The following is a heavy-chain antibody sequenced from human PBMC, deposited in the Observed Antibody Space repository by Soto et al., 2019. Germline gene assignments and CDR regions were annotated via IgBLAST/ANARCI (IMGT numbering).Heavy chain of an antibody. CDR1: GYTFTSYA. V-gene: IGHV1-3*05. Sequence: QVQLVQSGAEEKKPGASVKVSCKASGYTFTSYAMHWVRQAPGQRLEWMGWINAGNGNTKYSQKVQGRVTITRDTSASRGYMELSSLRSEDTAVYYCARPPGIAVADSWGQGTLVTVYS. CDR2: INAGNGNT. CDR3: ARPPGIAVADS. D-gene: IGHD6-19*01. J-gene: IGHJ4*02.